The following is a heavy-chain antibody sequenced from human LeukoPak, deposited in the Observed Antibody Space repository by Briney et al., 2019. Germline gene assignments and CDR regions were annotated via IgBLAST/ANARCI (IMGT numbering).Heavy chain of an antibody. CDR2: INPSGGST. D-gene: IGHD2-2*01. J-gene: IGHJ4*02. CDR3: ARPGYCSGTSCFYYFDY. Sequence: ASVKVSCKASGYTFTSYYMHWVRQAPGQGLEWMGIINPSGGSTSYAQKFQGRVTMTRDTSTSTVYMELSSLRSEDTAVYYCARPGYCSGTSCFYYFDYWGQGTLVTVSS. CDR1: GYTFTSYY. V-gene: IGHV1-46*01.